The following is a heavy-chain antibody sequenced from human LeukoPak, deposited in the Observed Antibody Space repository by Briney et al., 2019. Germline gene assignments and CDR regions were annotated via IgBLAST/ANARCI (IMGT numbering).Heavy chain of an antibody. CDR1: GFTFSSYG. CDR3: AKDPDYGDYRNYFDY. Sequence: PGGSLRLSCAASGFTFSSYGMSWVRQAPGKGLEWVSAISGSGGSTYYADSVKGRFTISRDNSKNTLYLQMNSLRAEDTAVYYCAKDPDYGDYRNYFDYWGQGTLVTVSS. D-gene: IGHD4-17*01. V-gene: IGHV3-23*01. CDR2: ISGSGGST. J-gene: IGHJ4*02.